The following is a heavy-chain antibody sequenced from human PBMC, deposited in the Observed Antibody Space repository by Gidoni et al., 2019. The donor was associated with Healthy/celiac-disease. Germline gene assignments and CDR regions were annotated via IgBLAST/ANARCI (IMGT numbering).Heavy chain of an antibody. CDR1: GGTFSSYA. CDR2: IIPIFGTA. J-gene: IGHJ5*02. Sequence: QVQLVQSGAEVEKPGSAVKVSCKASGGTFSSYAISWVRPAPGPGLGCMGGIIPIFGTANYAQKFQGRVTITADESTSTAYMELSSLRSEDTAVYYCAIRVGGSCYGRECWFDPWGQGTLVTVSS. D-gene: IGHD2-15*01. CDR3: AIRVGGSCYGRECWFDP. V-gene: IGHV1-69*01.